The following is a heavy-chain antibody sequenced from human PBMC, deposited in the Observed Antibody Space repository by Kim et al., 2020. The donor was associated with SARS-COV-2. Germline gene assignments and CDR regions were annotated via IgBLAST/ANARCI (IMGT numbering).Heavy chain of an antibody. CDR2: ISWNSGSI. J-gene: IGHJ6*02. V-gene: IGHV3-9*01. CDR3: AKDTSCCSGGSCYGMDV. Sequence: GGSLRLSCAASGFTFDDYAMHWVRQAPGKGLEWVSGISWNSGSIGYADSVKGRFTISRDNAKNSLYLQMNSLRAEDTALYYCAKDTSCCSGGSCYGMDVWGQGTTVTVSS. CDR1: GFTFDDYA. D-gene: IGHD2-15*01.